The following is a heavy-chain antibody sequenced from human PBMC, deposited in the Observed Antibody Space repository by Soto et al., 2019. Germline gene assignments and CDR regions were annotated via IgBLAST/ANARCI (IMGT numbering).Heavy chain of an antibody. CDR2: IWFDGTRK. J-gene: IGHJ5*02. V-gene: IGHV3-33*01. CDR1: GFTFGDYD. Sequence: GGSLRLSCTTSGFTFGDYDMHWVRQAPGKGLEWVAVIWFDGTRKYYADSVEGRFAISRDNSKNTLFLQMNSLRAEDTAFYFCARGTRPRPQANDWFDPWGQGTLVTVSS. CDR3: ARGTRPRPQANDWFDP.